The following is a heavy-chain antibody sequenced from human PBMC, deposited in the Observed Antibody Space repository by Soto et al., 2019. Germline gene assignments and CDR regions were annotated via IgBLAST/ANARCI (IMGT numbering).Heavy chain of an antibody. V-gene: IGHV3-11*06. J-gene: IGHJ4*02. CDR3: ARVRVYSGSEHYQYFDY. CDR1: VFTFSDYY. D-gene: IGHD1-26*01. Sequence: QVQLVESGGGLVKPGGSLRLSCAASVFTFSDYYMSWIRQAPGKGLEWVSYISSSSSYTNYADSVKGRFIISRDHAKNSLYLQMNSLRAEDTAVYYCARVRVYSGSEHYQYFDYWGQGTLVTVSS. CDR2: ISSSSSYT.